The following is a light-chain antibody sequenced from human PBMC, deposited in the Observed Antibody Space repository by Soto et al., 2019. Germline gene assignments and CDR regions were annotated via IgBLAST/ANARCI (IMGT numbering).Light chain of an antibody. CDR3: QQGASFPRT. V-gene: IGKV1-12*01. Sequence: DIQMTQSPSSVSASVGDTVTITCRASQAVSTWLAWYQQKPGGAPKLLIYAASTLQSGVPSRFSGSGSGTDFTLTIRSLQPEDFATYYCQQGASFPRTFRVGTKVDI. CDR1: QAVSTW. CDR2: AAS. J-gene: IGKJ4*01.